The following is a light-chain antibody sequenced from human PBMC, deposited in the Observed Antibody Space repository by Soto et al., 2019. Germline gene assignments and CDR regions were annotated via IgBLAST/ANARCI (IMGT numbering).Light chain of an antibody. Sequence: DIQMTQSPSTLSASVGDRVTFTCRASQSISSWLAWYQQKPGKAPKLLIFDASSLQGGVPSRFSGSGSGTEFTLTFSSLQPDDFATYYCQQYKTYSMFGQGTKVEIK. CDR2: DAS. V-gene: IGKV1-5*01. CDR3: QQYKTYSM. CDR1: QSISSW. J-gene: IGKJ1*01.